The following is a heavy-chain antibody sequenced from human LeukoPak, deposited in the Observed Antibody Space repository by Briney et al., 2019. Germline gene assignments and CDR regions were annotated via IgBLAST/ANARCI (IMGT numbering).Heavy chain of an antibody. CDR1: GGTFSSYA. CDR3: ARGLVAAKYYFDY. D-gene: IGHD2-15*01. Sequence: ASVKVSCKASGGTFSSYAISWVRQAPGQGLEWMGGIIPIFGTANYAQKFQGRVTITADESTSTAYMELSSLRSEDTAVYYCARGLVAAKYYFDYWGQETLVTVSS. CDR2: IIPIFGTA. J-gene: IGHJ4*02. V-gene: IGHV1-69*13.